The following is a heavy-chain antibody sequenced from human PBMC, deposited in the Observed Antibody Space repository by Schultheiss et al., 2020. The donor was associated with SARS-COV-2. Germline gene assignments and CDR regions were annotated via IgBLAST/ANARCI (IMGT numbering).Heavy chain of an antibody. CDR1: GDSISSGDYY. CDR2: IYYSGNT. J-gene: IGHJ4*02. CDR3: ASSIWSGYLPTTWS. Sequence: SETLSLTCTVSGDSISSGDYYWSWIRQHPGRGLEWIGHIYYSGNTYYNPSLRSRISMSVDTSKNQFSLKLSSVTAADTAVYYCASSIWSGYLPTTWSWGQGTLVTVSS. V-gene: IGHV4-31*03. D-gene: IGHD3-3*01.